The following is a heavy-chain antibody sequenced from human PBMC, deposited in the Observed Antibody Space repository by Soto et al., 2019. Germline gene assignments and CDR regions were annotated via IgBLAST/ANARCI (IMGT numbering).Heavy chain of an antibody. Sequence: QVQLQESGPGLVKASETLSLTCTVSGGCMFSYYWSWIRQPAGKGLEWIARIYGSGGTNYNPSLKSRVTMSIDTSKKKFSLRLTSVTAADTAVYYCAREGASSYASRHFDNWGPGPLVTVSS. V-gene: IGHV4-4*07. J-gene: IGHJ4*02. CDR3: AREGASSYASRHFDN. CDR2: IYGSGGT. CDR1: GGCMFSYY. D-gene: IGHD3-16*01.